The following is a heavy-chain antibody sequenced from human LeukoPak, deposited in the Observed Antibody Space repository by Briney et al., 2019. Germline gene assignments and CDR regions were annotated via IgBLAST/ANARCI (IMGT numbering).Heavy chain of an antibody. CDR3: ARDRYYFDY. Sequence: SETLSLTCTVSGGSISSYYWSWIRQPPGKGLEWIGYTYYSGSTNYNPSLKSRVTISVDTSKNQFSLKLSSVTAADTAVYYCARDRYYFDYWGQGTLVTVSS. V-gene: IGHV4-59*01. J-gene: IGHJ4*02. CDR1: GGSISSYY. CDR2: TYYSGST.